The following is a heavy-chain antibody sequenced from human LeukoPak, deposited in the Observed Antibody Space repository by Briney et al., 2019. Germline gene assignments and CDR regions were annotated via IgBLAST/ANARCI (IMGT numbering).Heavy chain of an antibody. V-gene: IGHV4-38-2*01. J-gene: IGHJ6*03. CDR2: IYHSGST. CDR3: ARHDQGFWSGCPYYYYYYMDV. Sequence: SETLSLTCAVSGYSISSGYYWGWIRQPPGKGLEWIGSIYHSGSTYYNPSLKSRVTISVDTSKNQFSLKLSSVTAADTAVYYCARHDQGFWSGCPYYYYYYMDVWGKGTTVTVSS. CDR1: GYSISSGYY. D-gene: IGHD3-3*01.